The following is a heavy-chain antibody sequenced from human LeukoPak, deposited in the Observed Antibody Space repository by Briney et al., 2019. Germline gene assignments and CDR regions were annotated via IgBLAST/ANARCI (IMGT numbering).Heavy chain of an antibody. J-gene: IGHJ4*02. CDR1: GFTFSRYG. V-gene: IGHV3-33*01. CDR2: IWYDGSNR. CDR3: ARDFGFSPSSGYSFDY. D-gene: IGHD3-22*01. Sequence: PGGSLRLSCTASGFTFSRYGMHWVRQAPGKGLEWVAVIWYDGSNRQYADSVKGRFTISRDNSKNTLYLQMNSLRAEDTAVYHCARDFGFSPSSGYSFDYWGQGTLVTVSS.